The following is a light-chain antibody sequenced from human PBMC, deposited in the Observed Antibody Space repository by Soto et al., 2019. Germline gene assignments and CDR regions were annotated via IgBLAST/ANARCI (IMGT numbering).Light chain of an antibody. CDR3: LQHHSYPYT. J-gene: IGKJ2*01. Sequence: DIQMTQSPSSLSASVGDRVTITCRASQGITDDLGWFQQKPGKVPKGLIYDASNLHSGVPSRFSGSGSGTAFTLTISSLQPEDFATYDCLQHHSYPYTFGQGTKLEIK. CDR1: QGITDD. V-gene: IGKV1-17*01. CDR2: DAS.